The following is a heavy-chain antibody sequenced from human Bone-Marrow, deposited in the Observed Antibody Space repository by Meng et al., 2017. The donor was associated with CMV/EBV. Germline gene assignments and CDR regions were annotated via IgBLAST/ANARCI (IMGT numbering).Heavy chain of an antibody. CDR2: INPNSGGT. CDR1: GYTFTGYY. CDR3: ARGYYYNSSGYPDRDY. D-gene: IGHD3-22*01. V-gene: IGHV1-2*02. J-gene: IGHJ4*02. Sequence: ASVKVSCKASGYTFTGYYMHWVRQAPGQGLEWMGWINPNSGGTNYAQKFQGRVTMTRDTSISTAYMELSRLRSDDTAVYYCARGYYYNSSGYPDRDYWGQGNLVTVSS.